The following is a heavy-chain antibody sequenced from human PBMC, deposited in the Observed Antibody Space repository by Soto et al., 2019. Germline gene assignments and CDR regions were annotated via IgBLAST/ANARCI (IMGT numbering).Heavy chain of an antibody. CDR2: IYYSGST. CDR1: GGSISSYY. J-gene: IGHJ4*02. CDR3: ATSSYGDHKTFDY. Sequence: PSETLSLTCTVSGGSISSYYWSWIRQPPGKGLEWIGYIYYSGSTNYNPSLKSRVTISVDTSKNQFSLKLSSVTAADTAVYYCATSSYGDHKTFDYWGQGTLVTVSS. V-gene: IGHV4-59*01. D-gene: IGHD4-17*01.